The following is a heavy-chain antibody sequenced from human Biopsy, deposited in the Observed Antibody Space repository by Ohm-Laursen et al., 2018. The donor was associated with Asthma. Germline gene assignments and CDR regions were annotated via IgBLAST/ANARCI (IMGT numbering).Heavy chain of an antibody. CDR3: ARGVVYGGDSYAEYFQH. J-gene: IGHJ1*01. CDR1: GAPFGSSP. V-gene: IGHV4-59*01. D-gene: IGHD4-23*01. CDR2: AFYGGAT. Sequence: SETLSLTCTVSGAPFGSSPWSWIRQPPGKGLDWIGNAFYGGATNYNPSLKSRVTISVDTSKNQFFLRLSSVTAADTAVYYCARGVVYGGDSYAEYFQHWGQGTLVTVSS.